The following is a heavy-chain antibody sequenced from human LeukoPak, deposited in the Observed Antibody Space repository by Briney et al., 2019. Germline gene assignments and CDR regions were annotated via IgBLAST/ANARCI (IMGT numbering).Heavy chain of an antibody. D-gene: IGHD3-16*01. V-gene: IGHV4-59*08. Sequence: PSETLSLTCAVYGGSFSGYYWSWIRQPPGKGLEWIGYIYYSGSTNYNPSLKSRVTISVDTSKNQFSLKLSSVTAADTAVYYCARGGYDYSWFDPWGQGTLVTVSS. CDR2: IYYSGST. CDR1: GGSFSGYY. J-gene: IGHJ5*02. CDR3: ARGGYDYSWFDP.